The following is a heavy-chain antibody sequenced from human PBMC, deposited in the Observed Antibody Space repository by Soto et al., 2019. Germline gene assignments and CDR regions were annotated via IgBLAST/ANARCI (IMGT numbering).Heavy chain of an antibody. V-gene: IGHV4-30-4*01. D-gene: IGHD2-2*01. Sequence: SETLSLACSVCGGSISSGYYYWSLIRQPPGKGLERSWNVYYSGNTYYNPSLKGRRIISIDSCKNRFSLSVGAFTAADTPVCYGASSSLCGMDGWRQGPTVTVSS. CDR1: GGSISSGYYY. CDR2: VYYSGNT. J-gene: IGHJ6*02. CDR3: ASSSLCGMDG.